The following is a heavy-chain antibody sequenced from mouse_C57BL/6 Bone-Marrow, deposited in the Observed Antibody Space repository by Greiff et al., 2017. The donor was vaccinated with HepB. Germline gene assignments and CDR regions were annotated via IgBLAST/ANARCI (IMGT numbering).Heavy chain of an antibody. CDR2: ISYDGSN. CDR1: GYSITSGYY. CDR3: ANLNYYVSSYWYFDV. V-gene: IGHV3-6*01. J-gene: IGHJ1*03. Sequence: EVKLMESGPGLVKPSQSLSLTCSVTGYSITSGYYWNWIRQFPGNKLEWMGYISYDGSNNYNPSLKNRISITRDTSKNQFFLKLHSVTTEDTATYYCANLNYYVSSYWYFDVWGTGTTVTVSS. D-gene: IGHD1-1*01.